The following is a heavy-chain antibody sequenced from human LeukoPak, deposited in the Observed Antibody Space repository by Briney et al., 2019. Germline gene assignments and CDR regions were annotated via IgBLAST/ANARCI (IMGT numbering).Heavy chain of an antibody. J-gene: IGHJ4*02. CDR1: GFTFSSYW. Sequence: PGGSLRLSCAASGFTFSSYWMSWVRQAPGKGLEWVSSISPSSHYIYYADSVRGRFTISRDNARNSLYLQMNSLRAEDTAVYYCTTSLPHVVDVTTSDGGNWGQGTLVTVSS. CDR2: ISPSSHYI. CDR3: TTSLPHVVDVTTSDGGN. V-gene: IGHV3-21*01. D-gene: IGHD2-21*02.